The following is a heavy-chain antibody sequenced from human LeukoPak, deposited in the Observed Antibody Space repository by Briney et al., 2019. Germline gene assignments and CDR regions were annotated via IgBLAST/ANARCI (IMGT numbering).Heavy chain of an antibody. V-gene: IGHV3-11*01. J-gene: IGHJ4*02. CDR3: AAPTEAVRDGYNLNY. CDR2: ISSSGSTI. Sequence: GGSLRLSCAASGFTFSDYYMSWIRQAPGKGLEWVSYISSSGSTIYYADSVKGRFTISRDNAKNSLYLQMNSLRAEDTAVYYCAAPTEAVRDGYNLNYWGQGTLVTVSS. D-gene: IGHD5-24*01. CDR1: GFTFSDYY.